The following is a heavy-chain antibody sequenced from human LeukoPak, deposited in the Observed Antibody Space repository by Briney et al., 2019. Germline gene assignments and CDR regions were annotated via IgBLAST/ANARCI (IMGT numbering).Heavy chain of an antibody. D-gene: IGHD6-6*01. CDR3: ARDPRAYNTSPEPHCDY. V-gene: IGHV4-59*01. Sequence: SETLSLTCTVSGYSITNYYWSWIRQPPGKGLEWIGYIYYSGSTNYNPSLTSRVTISLDTSKNQFSLKLSSVTAADTAVYYCARDPRAYNTSPEPHCDYWGQGTLVTVSS. CDR2: IYYSGST. CDR1: GYSITNYY. J-gene: IGHJ4*02.